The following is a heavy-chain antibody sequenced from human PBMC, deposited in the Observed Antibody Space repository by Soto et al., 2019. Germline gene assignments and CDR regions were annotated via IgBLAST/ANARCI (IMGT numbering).Heavy chain of an antibody. V-gene: IGHV2-5*02. Sequence: QITLKESGPTLVKPTQTLTLTCTFSGLSLSTSGVGVGWIRQPPGKALEWLALIYWDDDKRYSPSLKSRLTLTKDTSKNQVVLTMTNMDPVDTATYYCAHERDTGMVHYFDHWGQGTLVTVSS. CDR1: GLSLSTSGVG. D-gene: IGHD5-18*01. CDR2: IYWDDDK. CDR3: AHERDTGMVHYFDH. J-gene: IGHJ4*02.